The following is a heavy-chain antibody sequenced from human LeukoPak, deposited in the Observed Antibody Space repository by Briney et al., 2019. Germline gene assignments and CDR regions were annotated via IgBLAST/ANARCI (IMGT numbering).Heavy chain of an antibody. V-gene: IGHV4-30-2*03. Sequence: PSETLSLTCAVSGGSISSGGYSWSWIRQPPGKGLEWIGYIYYSGSTYYNPSLKSRVTISVDTSKNQFSPKLSSVTAADTAVYYCARHERRSSGWYVAEYFDYWGQGTLVTVSS. J-gene: IGHJ4*02. CDR1: GGSISSGGYS. D-gene: IGHD6-19*01. CDR3: ARHERRSSGWYVAEYFDY. CDR2: IYYSGST.